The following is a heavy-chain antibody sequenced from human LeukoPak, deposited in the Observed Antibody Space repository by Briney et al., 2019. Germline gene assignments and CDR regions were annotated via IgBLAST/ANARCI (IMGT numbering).Heavy chain of an antibody. CDR3: ARNSVESSGYHFPDY. D-gene: IGHD3-22*01. V-gene: IGHV1-46*01. CDR1: GYTFTRYH. CDR2: INPGSGGT. J-gene: IGHJ4*02. Sequence: ASVKVSCKASGYTFTRYHIYWVRQAPGHGLEGMGVINPGSGGTTYAQRLEGRVTLTRHTSTSTVYMELSSLRSEDTAVYYCARNSVESSGYHFPDYWGQGTLVTVSS.